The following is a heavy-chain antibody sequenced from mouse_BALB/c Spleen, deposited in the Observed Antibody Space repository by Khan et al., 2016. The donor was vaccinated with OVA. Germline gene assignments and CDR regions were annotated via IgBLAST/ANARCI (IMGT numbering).Heavy chain of an antibody. V-gene: IGHV2-6-1*01. CDR2: ILSDGST. D-gene: IGHD2-10*01. CDR3: ARQPYYHNNIMDY. J-gene: IGHJ4*01. Sequence: QVQLKESGPGLVAPSQSLSITCTISGFSLTNYCVYWVRQPPGKGLEWLVVILSDGSTTNNSALKSKLTISKANSKSQDFLKMNCLQPDNTAMYFYARQPYYHNNIMDYWGQGTSVTVSA. CDR1: GFSLTNYC.